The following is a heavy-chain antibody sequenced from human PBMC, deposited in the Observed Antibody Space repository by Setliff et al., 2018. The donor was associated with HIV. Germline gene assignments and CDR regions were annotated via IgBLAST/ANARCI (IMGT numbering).Heavy chain of an antibody. V-gene: IGHV3-13*01. CDR2: LGAAGDT. CDR3: ARGGLYYDSSDKGYAFDI. D-gene: IGHD3-22*01. Sequence: GGSLRLSCAASGFTFSDYDMHWVRQATGKGLEWVSTLGAAGDTYYQGSVKGRFTISRENAKNSLYLQMNSLRAGDTAVYYCARGGLYYDSSDKGYAFDIWGQGTMVTVSS. CDR1: GFTFSDYD. J-gene: IGHJ3*02.